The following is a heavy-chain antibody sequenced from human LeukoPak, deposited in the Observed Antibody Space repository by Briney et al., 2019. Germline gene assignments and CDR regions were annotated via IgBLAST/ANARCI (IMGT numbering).Heavy chain of an antibody. J-gene: IGHJ4*02. Sequence: SETLSLTCTVSGGSISSSGYYWSWIRQPPGKGLEWIGEINHSGSTNYNPSLKSRVTISVDTSKNQFSLKLSSVTAADTAVYYCARGSVVAGLDYWGQGTLVTVSS. CDR3: ARGSVVAGLDY. CDR2: INHSGST. CDR1: GGSISSSGYY. D-gene: IGHD2-15*01. V-gene: IGHV4-39*07.